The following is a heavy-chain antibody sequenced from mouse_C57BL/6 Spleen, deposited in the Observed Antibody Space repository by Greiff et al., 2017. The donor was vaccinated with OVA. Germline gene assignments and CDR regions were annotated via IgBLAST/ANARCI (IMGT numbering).Heavy chain of an antibody. D-gene: IGHD3-1*01. J-gene: IGHJ4*01. CDR2: INPNYGTT. Sequence: QLQQSGPELVKPGASVKISCKASGYSFTDYNMNWVKQSNGKSLEWIGVINPNYGTTSYNQKFKGKATLTVDQSSSTAYMQLNSLTSEDSAVYYCARGTAQATLYAMDYWGQGTSVTVSS. CDR3: ARGTAQATLYAMDY. CDR1: GYSFTDYN. V-gene: IGHV1-39*01.